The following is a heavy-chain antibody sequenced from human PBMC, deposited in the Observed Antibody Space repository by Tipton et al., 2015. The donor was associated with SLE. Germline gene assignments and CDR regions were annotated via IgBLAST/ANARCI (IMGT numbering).Heavy chain of an antibody. CDR1: GFTFSSYA. CDR2: ISYDGSNK. V-gene: IGHV3-30*04. D-gene: IGHD3-16*02. J-gene: IGHJ4*02. Sequence: SLRLSCVASGFTFSSYAMHWVRQAPGKGLEWVAVISYDGSNKYYADSVKGRFTISRDNSKNTLYLQMNSLRAEDTAVYYCAKEMITFGGVIGMADYWGQGTLVTVSS. CDR3: AKEMITFGGVIGMADY.